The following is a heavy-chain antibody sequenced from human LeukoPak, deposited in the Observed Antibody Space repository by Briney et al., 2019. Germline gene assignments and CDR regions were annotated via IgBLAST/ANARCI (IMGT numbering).Heavy chain of an antibody. CDR1: GFTFSRYS. Sequence: GGSLRLSCAASGFTFSRYSMNWVRQAPGKGLEWVASISSTGTFIYSADSVKGRFTISRDTAKNSLFLQMNSLRAEDTAIYYCARDYFDSSDYPQTYYYYYMDVWGKGTTVTVSS. D-gene: IGHD3-22*01. V-gene: IGHV3-21*01. J-gene: IGHJ6*03. CDR2: ISSTGTFI. CDR3: ARDYFDSSDYPQTYYYYYMDV.